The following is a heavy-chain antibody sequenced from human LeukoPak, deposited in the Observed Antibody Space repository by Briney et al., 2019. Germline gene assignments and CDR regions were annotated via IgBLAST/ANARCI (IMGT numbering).Heavy chain of an antibody. CDR2: IYYSGST. CDR3: ARVNSYYDILTGYYKPAYYYYGMDV. V-gene: IGHV4-59*01. D-gene: IGHD3-9*01. Sequence: SETLSLTCTVSGGSISSYYWSWIRQPPGKGLEWIGYIYYSGSTNYNPSLKSRVTISVDTSKNQFPLKLSSVTAADTAVYYCARVNSYYDILTGYYKPAYYYYGMDVWGKGTTVTVSS. CDR1: GGSISSYY. J-gene: IGHJ6*04.